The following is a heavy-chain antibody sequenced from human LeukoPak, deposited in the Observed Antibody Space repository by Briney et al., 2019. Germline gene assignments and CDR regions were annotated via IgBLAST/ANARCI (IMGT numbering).Heavy chain of an antibody. D-gene: IGHD6-13*01. V-gene: IGHV5-51*01. CDR2: IYPGDSDT. J-gene: IGHJ5*02. CDR3: ARQKYSGSWYVWFDP. Sequence: GESLKISCKGSGYSFTSYWIGWVRQMPGKGLEWMGIIYPGDSDTRYSPSFQGQVTISADKSISTAYLQWSSLKASDTAMYYCARQKYSGSWYVWFDPWGQGTLVTVSS. CDR1: GYSFTSYW.